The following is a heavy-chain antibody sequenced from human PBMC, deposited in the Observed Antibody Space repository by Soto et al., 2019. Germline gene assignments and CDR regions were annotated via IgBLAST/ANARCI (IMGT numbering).Heavy chain of an antibody. D-gene: IGHD6-13*01. CDR3: ARDLGSIAAAGRSNDAYYYYYGMDV. CDR2: ISSSSSYI. J-gene: IGHJ6*02. Sequence: GGSLRLSCAASGFTFSSYSMNWVRQAPGKGLEWVSSISSSSSYIYYADSVKGRFTISRDNAKNSLYLQMNSLRAEDTAVYYCARDLGSIAAAGRSNDAYYYYYGMDVWGQGTTVTVSS. CDR1: GFTFSSYS. V-gene: IGHV3-21*01.